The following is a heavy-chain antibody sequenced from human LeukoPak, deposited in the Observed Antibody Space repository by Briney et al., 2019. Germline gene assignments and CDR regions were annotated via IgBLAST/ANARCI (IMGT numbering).Heavy chain of an antibody. CDR1: GFTFSSYS. J-gene: IGHJ4*02. CDR3: ARGGVDIVVVPAAPFDY. Sequence: GRSLRLSCAASGFTFSSYSMNWVRQAPGKGLEWVSYISSSSSTIYYADSVKGRFTISRDNAKNSLYLQMNSLRAEDTAVYYCARGGVDIVVVPAAPFDYWGQGTLVTVSS. D-gene: IGHD2-2*01. V-gene: IGHV3-48*04. CDR2: ISSSSSTI.